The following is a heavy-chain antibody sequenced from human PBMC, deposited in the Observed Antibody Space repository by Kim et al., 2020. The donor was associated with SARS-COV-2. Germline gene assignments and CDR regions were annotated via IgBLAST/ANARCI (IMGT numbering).Heavy chain of an antibody. CDR2: IIPIFGTA. CDR1: GGTFSSYA. J-gene: IGHJ5*02. CDR3: AGGGWSSSWTYNRFDP. V-gene: IGHV1-69*13. Sequence: SVKVSCKASGGTFSSYAISWVRQAPGQGLEWMGGIIPIFGTANYAQKFQGRVTITADESTSTAYMELSSLRSEDTAVYYCAGGGWSSSWTYNRFDPWGQRTLVTVSS. D-gene: IGHD6-13*01.